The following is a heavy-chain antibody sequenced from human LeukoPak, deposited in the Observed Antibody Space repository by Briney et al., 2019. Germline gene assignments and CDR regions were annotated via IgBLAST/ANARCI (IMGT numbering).Heavy chain of an antibody. CDR3: ARDPVSRGATAGY. CDR1: GYTFTGFH. J-gene: IGHJ4*02. D-gene: IGHD1-26*01. Sequence: ASVKVSCKASGYTFTGFHMHWVRQAPGKGLEWVSSISSSSSYIYYADSVKGRFTISRDNAKNSLYLQMNSLRAEDTAVYYCARDPVSRGATAGYWGQGALVTVSS. V-gene: IGHV3-21*01. CDR2: ISSSSSYI.